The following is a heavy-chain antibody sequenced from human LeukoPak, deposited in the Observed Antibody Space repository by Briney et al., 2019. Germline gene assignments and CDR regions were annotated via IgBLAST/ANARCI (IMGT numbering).Heavy chain of an antibody. CDR1: GFTFSSYS. CDR2: ISSSSSYI. D-gene: IGHD3-10*01. CDR3: ARDYGSGSYPYWFDP. Sequence: GGSLRLSCAASGFTFSSYSMNWVRQAPGKGLEWVSSISSSSSYIYYADSVKGRFTISRDNAKNSLYLQMNSLRAEDTAVCHCARDYGSGSYPYWFDPWGQGTLVTVSS. J-gene: IGHJ5*02. V-gene: IGHV3-21*01.